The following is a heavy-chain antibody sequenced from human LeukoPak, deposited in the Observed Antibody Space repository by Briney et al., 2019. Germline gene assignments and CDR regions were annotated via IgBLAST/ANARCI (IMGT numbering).Heavy chain of an antibody. V-gene: IGHV4-30-4*01. D-gene: IGHD2-2*01. CDR1: GGSISSGDYY. Sequence: SETLSLTCTVSGGSISSGDYYWSWIRQPPGKGLEWIGYIYYSGSTYYNPSLKSRVTISVDTSKNQFSLKLSSVTAADTAVYYCASSLGYCSSTSCQGDWFDPWGQGTLVTVSS. J-gene: IGHJ5*02. CDR3: ASSLGYCSSTSCQGDWFDP. CDR2: IYYSGST.